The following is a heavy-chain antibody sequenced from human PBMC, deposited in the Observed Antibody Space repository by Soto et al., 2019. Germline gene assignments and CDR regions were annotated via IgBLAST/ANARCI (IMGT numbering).Heavy chain of an antibody. CDR1: GGTFSSYA. Sequence: QVQLMQSGAEVKKPGSSVKVSCKASGGTFSSYAISWVRQAPGQGLEWMGGIIPIFGTANYAQKFQGRVTITADESTSTAYMELSSLRSEDTAVYYCAVCTNGVCYTTWYFDLWGRGTLVTVSS. V-gene: IGHV1-69*01. D-gene: IGHD2-8*01. J-gene: IGHJ2*01. CDR3: AVCTNGVCYTTWYFDL. CDR2: IIPIFGTA.